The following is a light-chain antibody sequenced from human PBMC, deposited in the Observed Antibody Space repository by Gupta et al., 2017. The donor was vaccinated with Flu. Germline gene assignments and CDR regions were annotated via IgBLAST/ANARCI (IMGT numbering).Light chain of an antibody. V-gene: IGLV3-21*02. Sequence: SYVLTQPPSVSVAPGQTARITCGGDNIITKSVHWYQEKPGQAPALVGYDDRARPSGIPERFSGSNSGNPATLTISRVEAGDEADYYCQVWDSSSEHPVFGGGTKLTVL. CDR2: DDR. CDR1: NIITKS. J-gene: IGLJ3*02. CDR3: QVWDSSSEHPV.